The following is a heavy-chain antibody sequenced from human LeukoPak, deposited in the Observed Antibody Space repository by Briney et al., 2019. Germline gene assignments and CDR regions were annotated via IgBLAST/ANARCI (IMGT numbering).Heavy chain of an antibody. Sequence: TGGSLRLSCAASGFTFNNYEMIWVRQAPGKGLHWVSYISSSGGTIYYADSVQGRFTISRDNAKNSLYLQMNSLRAEDTAVYYCARDLLWSGFYSRYYYMDVWGKGTTVTVSS. CDR1: GFTFNNYE. D-gene: IGHD3-3*01. J-gene: IGHJ6*03. V-gene: IGHV3-48*03. CDR3: ARDLLWSGFYSRYYYMDV. CDR2: ISSSGGTI.